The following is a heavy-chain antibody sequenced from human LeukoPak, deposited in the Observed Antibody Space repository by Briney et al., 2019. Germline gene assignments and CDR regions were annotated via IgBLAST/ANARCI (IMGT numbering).Heavy chain of an antibody. J-gene: IGHJ5*02. D-gene: IGHD3-3*01. CDR1: GGSISSYY. Sequence: PSETLSLTCTVSGGSISSYYWSWIRQPAGRGLEWIGRIYTSGSTNYNPSLKSRVTMSVDTSKNQFSLKLSSVTAADTAVYYCARGLLFLGWLGSWFDPWGQGTLVTVSS. V-gene: IGHV4-4*07. CDR2: IYTSGST. CDR3: ARGLLFLGWLGSWFDP.